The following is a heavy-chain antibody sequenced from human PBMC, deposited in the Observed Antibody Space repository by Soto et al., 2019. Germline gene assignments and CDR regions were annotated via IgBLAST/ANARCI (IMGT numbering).Heavy chain of an antibody. J-gene: IGHJ6*02. Sequence: GGSLRLSCAASGFTFSSYWMSWVRQAPGKGLEWVANIKQDGSEKYYVDSVKGRFTISRDNAKNSLYLQMNSLRAEDTAVYYCAREDRQLRSTNYYYYYGMDVWGQGTTVTVSS. CDR3: AREDRQLRSTNYYYYYGMDV. V-gene: IGHV3-7*05. CDR1: GFTFSSYW. CDR2: IKQDGSEK. D-gene: IGHD5-18*01.